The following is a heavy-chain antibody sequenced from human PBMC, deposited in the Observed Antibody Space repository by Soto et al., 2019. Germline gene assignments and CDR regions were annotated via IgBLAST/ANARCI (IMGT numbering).Heavy chain of an antibody. CDR2: IYYSGST. CDR3: ARAAYYDSSGYYPQFDY. V-gene: IGHV4-31*03. J-gene: IGHJ4*02. CDR1: GGSISSGGYY. D-gene: IGHD3-22*01. Sequence: SETLSLTCTVSGGSISSGGYYWSWIRQHPGKGLEWIGYIYYSGSTYYNPSLKSRVTISVDTSKNQCSLKLSSVTAADTAVYYCARAAYYDSSGYYPQFDYWGQGTLVNVS.